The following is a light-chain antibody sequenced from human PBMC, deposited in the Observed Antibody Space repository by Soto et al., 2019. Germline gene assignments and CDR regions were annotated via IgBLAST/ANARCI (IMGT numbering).Light chain of an antibody. CDR2: EVS. CDR1: SSDVGGYDY. V-gene: IGLV2-14*01. CDR3: SSYTSTSTVV. J-gene: IGLJ2*01. Sequence: QSVLTQPASVSGSPGQSIIISCTGTSSDVGGYDYVSWYQQHPGKAPKLMIYEVSNRPSGVSNRFSGSKSGNTASLTISGLQAEDEADYYCSSYTSTSTVVFGGGTKVTVL.